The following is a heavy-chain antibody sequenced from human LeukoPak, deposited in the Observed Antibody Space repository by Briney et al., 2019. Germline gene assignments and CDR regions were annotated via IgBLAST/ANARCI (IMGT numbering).Heavy chain of an antibody. CDR3: AKDRGYGDYGKNDY. Sequence: GGSLRLSCAASGFTFSSYGMHWVRQAPGKGLEWVAFIRYDGSNKYYADSVKGRFTISRDNSKNTLYLQMNSLRAEDTAVYYCAKDRGYGDYGKNDYWGQGTLVTVSS. CDR1: GFTFSSYG. V-gene: IGHV3-30*02. D-gene: IGHD4-17*01. CDR2: IRYDGSNK. J-gene: IGHJ4*02.